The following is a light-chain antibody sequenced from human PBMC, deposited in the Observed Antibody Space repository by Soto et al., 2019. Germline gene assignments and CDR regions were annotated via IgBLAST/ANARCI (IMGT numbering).Light chain of an antibody. CDR1: QSISTW. Sequence: DLQMTQSPSTLSASVGDRVTITCRASQSISTWLAWYQQKPGKAPKLLIYKASSLGSGVPSRFSGSRSGTEFTLTISSLQPDDFATYYCQQYNSYSPLTFGGGTKVEIK. CDR2: KAS. CDR3: QQYNSYSPLT. V-gene: IGKV1-5*03. J-gene: IGKJ4*01.